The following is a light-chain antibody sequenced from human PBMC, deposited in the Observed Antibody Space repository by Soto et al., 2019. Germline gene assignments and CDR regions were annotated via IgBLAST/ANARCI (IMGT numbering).Light chain of an antibody. CDR1: QSVSTN. J-gene: IGKJ1*01. CDR2: RAS. CDR3: QQYNNWPRT. Sequence: AQSEGPLSLSPGERATLSCGASQSVSTNYLAWYQQKPGPAPRVLIYRASTRATGIPARFSGSGSGTEFTLIISSLQSEDIAVYYCQQYNNWPRTFGQGTKVDIK. V-gene: IGKV3-15*01.